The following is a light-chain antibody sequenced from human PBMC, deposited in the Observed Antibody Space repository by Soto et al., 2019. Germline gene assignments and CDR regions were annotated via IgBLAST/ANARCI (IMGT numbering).Light chain of an antibody. V-gene: IGKV1-5*01. CDR2: DAS. CDR1: QSISSW. Sequence: DIQMTQSPSTLSASVGDRVTITCRASQSISSWLAWYQQKPGKAPKLLIQDASSLESGVPSRFSGSGSGTEFTLTISSPQPDDFATYYCQQYNSYSWTFGQGTKVEIK. CDR3: QQYNSYSWT. J-gene: IGKJ1*01.